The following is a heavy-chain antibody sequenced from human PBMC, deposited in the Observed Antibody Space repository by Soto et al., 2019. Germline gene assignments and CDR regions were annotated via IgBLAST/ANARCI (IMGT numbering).Heavy chain of an antibody. J-gene: IGHJ6*02. CDR1: GFTFSSCG. V-gene: IGHV3-30*18. CDR2: ISYDGSNK. Sequence: GGSLRLSCAASGFTFSSCGMHWVRQAPGKGLEWVAVISYDGSNKYYADSVKGRFTISRDNSKNTLYLQMNSLRAEDTAVYYCAKATTGHYYYYGMDVWGQGTTVTVSS. CDR3: AKATTGHYYYYGMDV. D-gene: IGHD1-26*01.